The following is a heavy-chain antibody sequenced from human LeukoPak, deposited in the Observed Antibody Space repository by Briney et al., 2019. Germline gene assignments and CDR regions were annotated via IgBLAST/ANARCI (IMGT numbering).Heavy chain of an antibody. D-gene: IGHD3-22*01. CDR3: VGDPPNSGYAFQV. Sequence: GGSLRLSCAASGFTFSSHWMHWVRQAPGKGLVWVSRINSDGSSISYADSVKGRFTISRDNSKNMVYLQMNSLRAEDTALYYCVGDPPNSGYAFQVWGHGTVVTVSS. J-gene: IGHJ3*01. CDR2: INSDGSSI. CDR1: GFTFSSHW. V-gene: IGHV3-74*01.